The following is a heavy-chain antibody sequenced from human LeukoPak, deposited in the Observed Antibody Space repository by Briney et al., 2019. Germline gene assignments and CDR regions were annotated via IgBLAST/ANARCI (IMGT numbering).Heavy chain of an antibody. CDR1: ALTFSDYS. D-gene: IGHD2-21*02. Sequence: PGGSLRLSCAATALTFSDYSMNWVRQAPGKGLEWISYISSNGSTIYYAASVKGRFTISRDNSKNTLYLQMNSLRAEDTAVYYCAKGGIVVVTAILPHWGQGTLVTVSS. CDR2: ISSNGSTI. V-gene: IGHV3-48*01. J-gene: IGHJ1*01. CDR3: AKGGIVVVTAILPH.